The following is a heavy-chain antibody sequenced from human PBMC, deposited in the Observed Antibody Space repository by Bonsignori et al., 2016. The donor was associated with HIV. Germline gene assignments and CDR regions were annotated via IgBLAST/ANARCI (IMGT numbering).Heavy chain of an antibody. Sequence: QMQLVQSGAEGKRPGASVKVSCKASGYTFFGYYIYWVRLAPGQGLEWMGWINPSSGGTKYAQTFEDRVTMTMDTSINTIYLELSRLRSDDTAIYYCARESYTAMRYGGLWDVVG. V-gene: IGHV1-2*02. J-gene: IGHJ6*01. CDR3: ARESYTAMRYGGLWDV. CDR2: INPSSGGT. CDR1: GYTFFGYY. D-gene: IGHD3-10*01.